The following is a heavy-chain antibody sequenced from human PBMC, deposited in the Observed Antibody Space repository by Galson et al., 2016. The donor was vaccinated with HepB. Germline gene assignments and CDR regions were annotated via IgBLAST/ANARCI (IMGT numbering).Heavy chain of an antibody. CDR2: IRRDGSQI. D-gene: IGHD2-2*01. Sequence: SLRLSCAASGFTFSHYAIHWVRQAPGRGLEWVANIRRDGSQINYVDSVKGRFSISRDNAKNSLYLQMNSLRAEDTAVYYCARDRNYCSSSTCYDVVDIWGQGTMVTVSS. CDR3: ARDRNYCSSSTCYDVVDI. V-gene: IGHV3-7*03. CDR1: GFTFSHYA. J-gene: IGHJ3*02.